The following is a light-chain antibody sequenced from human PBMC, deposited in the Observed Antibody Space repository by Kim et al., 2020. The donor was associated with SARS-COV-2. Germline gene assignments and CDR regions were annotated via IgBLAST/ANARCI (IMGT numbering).Light chain of an antibody. V-gene: IGKV3-15*01. Sequence: EIVMTQSPATLSVSPGDRATLSCRASQSVNSNLAWYQHKPGQAPSLLIYGASTRATGIPARFSGSGSGTEFTLTISSLQSEDFAVYYCQQYNNRPRTFGQGTKVDIK. CDR1: QSVNSN. CDR3: QQYNNRPRT. J-gene: IGKJ1*01. CDR2: GAS.